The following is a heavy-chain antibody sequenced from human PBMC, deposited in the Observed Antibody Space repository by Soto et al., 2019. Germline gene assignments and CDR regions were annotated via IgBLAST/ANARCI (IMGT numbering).Heavy chain of an antibody. Sequence: GGSLRLSCAASGFSFSNYDMTWVRQAPGKGLEWVSTISGSGGITYYADSVKGRFTISRDNSKNTLYLQMNSLRAEDTAVYYCAKRSATFYYYYMDVWGKGTTVTVSS. J-gene: IGHJ6*03. V-gene: IGHV3-23*01. CDR1: GFSFSNYD. CDR2: ISGSGGIT. CDR3: AKRSATFYYYYMDV. D-gene: IGHD2-15*01.